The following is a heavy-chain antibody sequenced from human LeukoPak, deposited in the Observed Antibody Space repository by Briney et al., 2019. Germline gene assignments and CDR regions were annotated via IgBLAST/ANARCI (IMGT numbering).Heavy chain of an antibody. D-gene: IGHD2/OR15-2a*01. J-gene: IGHJ4*02. CDR2: ISGDGNAK. Sequence: GGSLRLSCAASGFSFSSYSINWVRQAPGKGLEWVSYISGDGNAKHYTDSVKGRFTISRDNAKNVLYLQMNSLRAEDTAVYFCARDYVYAFDYWGQGTLVTVSS. CDR1: GFSFSSYS. CDR3: ARDYVYAFDY. V-gene: IGHV3-48*01.